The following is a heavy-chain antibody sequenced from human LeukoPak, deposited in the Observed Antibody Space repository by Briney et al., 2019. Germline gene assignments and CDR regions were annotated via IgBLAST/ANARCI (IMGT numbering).Heavy chain of an antibody. J-gene: IGHJ5*02. CDR3: ARDTGTGTTWNWFDP. Sequence: GASVKVSCKASGGTFSNYAISWVRQAPGQGLEWMGGIIPIFGTANYAQKFRGRVTITADKSTRTAYMELSSLRSEDTAVYYCARDTGTGTTWNWFDPWGQGTLVTVSS. CDR1: GGTFSNYA. D-gene: IGHD1-7*01. V-gene: IGHV1-69*06. CDR2: IIPIFGTA.